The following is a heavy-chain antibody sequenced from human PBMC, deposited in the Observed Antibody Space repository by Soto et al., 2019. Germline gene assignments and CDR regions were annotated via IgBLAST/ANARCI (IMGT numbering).Heavy chain of an antibody. J-gene: IGHJ6*02. CDR3: ARGDRGGSGSPASYYYAGLDV. D-gene: IGHD3-10*01. CDR2: VSAGGDMT. V-gene: IGHV3-23*01. CDR1: GFTFSSYA. Sequence: DVQLLESGGHLVQPGGSLSLSCAASGFTFSSYAMSWVRQAPGKGLEWVSSVSAGGDMTYYSDSVQGRFTISRANSNNALFLQMNSLRIEDTALYYCARGDRGGSGSPASYYYAGLDVWGQGTTVTVS.